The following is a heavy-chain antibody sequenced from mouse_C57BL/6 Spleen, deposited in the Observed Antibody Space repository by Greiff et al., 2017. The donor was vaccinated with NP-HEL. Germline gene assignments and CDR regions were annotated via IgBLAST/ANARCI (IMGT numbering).Heavy chain of an antibody. CDR2: ISDGGSYT. J-gene: IGHJ4*01. V-gene: IGHV5-4*01. CDR1: GFTFSSYA. CDR3: ARVPVYSDAMEY. D-gene: IGHD2-1*01. Sequence: EVQLVESGGGLVKPGGSLKLSCAASGFTFSSYAMSWVRQTPEKRLEWVATISDGGSYTYYPDNVKGRFTISRDNAKNNLYLQMSHLKSEDTAMYYCARVPVYSDAMEYWGQRTSVTVSS.